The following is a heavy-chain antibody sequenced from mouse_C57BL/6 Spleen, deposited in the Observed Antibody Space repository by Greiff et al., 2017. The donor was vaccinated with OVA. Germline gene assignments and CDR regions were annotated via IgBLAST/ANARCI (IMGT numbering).Heavy chain of an antibody. J-gene: IGHJ3*01. CDR3: AREGYYGSSYWFAY. D-gene: IGHD1-1*01. CDR1: GFTFSDYG. Sequence: VQRVESGGGLVKPGGSLKLSCAASGFTFSDYGMHWVRQAPEKGLEWVAYISSGSSTIYYADTVKGRFTISRDNAKNTLFLQMTSLRSEDTAMYYCAREGYYGSSYWFAYWGQGTLVTVSA. V-gene: IGHV5-17*01. CDR2: ISSGSSTI.